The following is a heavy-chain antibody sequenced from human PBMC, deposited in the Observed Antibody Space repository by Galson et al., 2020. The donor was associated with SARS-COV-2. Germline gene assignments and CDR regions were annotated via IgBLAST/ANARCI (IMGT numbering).Heavy chain of an antibody. CDR2: ITHSGST. Sequence: SETLSPTCGLYGRSLRDYSRRCIRQPPGKGLAWIGAITHSGSTTYSPSLTRGVTISADTSKKQVSLSLSSVTTADTAVYYCARGRFLEWYLIWGNGTTVTVSS. D-gene: IGHD3-3*01. CDR1: GRSLRDYS. CDR3: ARGRFLEWYLI. J-gene: IGHJ6*04. V-gene: IGHV4-34*01.